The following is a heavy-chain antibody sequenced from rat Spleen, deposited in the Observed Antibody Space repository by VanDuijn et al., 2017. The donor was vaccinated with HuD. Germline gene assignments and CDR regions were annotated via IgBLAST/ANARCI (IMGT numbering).Heavy chain of an antibody. V-gene: IGHV5-29*01. CDR1: GFTFSDYY. D-gene: IGHD1-3*01. J-gene: IGHJ1*01. CDR2: ISYDGSST. CDR3: ARRGSYVDWYFDF. Sequence: EVQLVESDGGLVQPGRSLKLSCAASGFTFSDYYMAWVRQAPTKGLEWVATISYDGSSTYYRDSVKGRFTISRDNAKSTLYLQMDSLRSEDTATYYCARRGSYVDWYFDFWGPGTMVTVSS.